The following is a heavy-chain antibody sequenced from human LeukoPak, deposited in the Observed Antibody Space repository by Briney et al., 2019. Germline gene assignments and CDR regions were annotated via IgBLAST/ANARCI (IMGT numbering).Heavy chain of an antibody. CDR1: GFTVSSNY. CDR2: IYSGGNT. Sequence: PGGSLRLSCAASGFTVSSNYMSWVRQAPGKGLEWVSVIYSGGNTYYADSVKGRFTISRDNSKNTLYLQMNSLRAEDTAVYYCAKLKPQLLWSGAFDIWGQGTMVTVSS. CDR3: AKLKPQLLWSGAFDI. V-gene: IGHV3-53*01. J-gene: IGHJ3*02. D-gene: IGHD2-2*01.